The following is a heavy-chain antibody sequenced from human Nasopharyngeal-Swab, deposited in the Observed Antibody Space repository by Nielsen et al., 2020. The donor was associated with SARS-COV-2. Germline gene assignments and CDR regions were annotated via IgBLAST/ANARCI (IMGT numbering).Heavy chain of an antibody. J-gene: IGHJ4*02. CDR2: IYYSGST. V-gene: IGHV4-31*02. D-gene: IGHD4-17*01. Sequence: WIRQPPGKGLEWIGYIYYSGSTYYNPSLKSRVIISVDTSKNQFFLKLSSVTAADTAVYYCARWGMTTVTTGYFDYWGQGTLVTVSS. CDR3: ARWGMTTVTTGYFDY.